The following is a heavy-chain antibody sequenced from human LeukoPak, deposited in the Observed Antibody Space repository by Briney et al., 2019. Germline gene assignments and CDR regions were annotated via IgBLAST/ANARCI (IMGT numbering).Heavy chain of an antibody. J-gene: IGHJ3*01. CDR2: ISTDGSST. V-gene: IGHV3-74*01. CDR1: GFTFSSYW. CDR3: ARDTHYYGSGSPAFDL. D-gene: IGHD3-10*01. Sequence: GGSLRLSCAASGFTFSSYWMHWVRQAPGKGLVWVSRISTDGSSTSYEDSVKGRFTISRANAKNSLYLQLNSLRAEDTALYYCARDTHYYGSGSPAFDLWGRGTMVTVSS.